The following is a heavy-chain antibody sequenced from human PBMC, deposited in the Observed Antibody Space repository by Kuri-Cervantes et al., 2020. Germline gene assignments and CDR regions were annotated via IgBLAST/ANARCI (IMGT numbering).Heavy chain of an antibody. D-gene: IGHD4-17*01. Sequence: GESLKISCAASGFTFSSYGMHWVRQAPGKGLEWVAVISYDGSNKYYADSVKGRFTISRDNAENSLYLQMNSLRAEDTAVYYCARDQGNDDYGDYADYWGQGTLVTVSS. CDR1: GFTFSSYG. CDR2: ISYDGSNK. J-gene: IGHJ4*02. V-gene: IGHV3-30*03. CDR3: ARDQGNDDYGDYADY.